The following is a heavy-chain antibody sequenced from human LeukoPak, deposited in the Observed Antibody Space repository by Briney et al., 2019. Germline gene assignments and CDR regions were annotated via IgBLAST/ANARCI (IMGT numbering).Heavy chain of an antibody. V-gene: IGHV3-23*01. D-gene: IGHD3-9*01. CDR2: ISPTGGRT. J-gene: IGHJ4*02. Sequence: GGSLRLSCAASGFTFSSYAMNWVRQAPGKGLEWVSSISPTGGRTNYADSVQGGFTLSRENSKNTMYLEMNSLTAGDTAIYYCAKDSFTGRTFFDQWGQGILVTVSS. CDR3: AKDSFTGRTFFDQ. CDR1: GFTFSSYA.